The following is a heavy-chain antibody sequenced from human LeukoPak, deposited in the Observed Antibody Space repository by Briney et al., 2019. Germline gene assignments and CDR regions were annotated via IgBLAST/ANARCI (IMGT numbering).Heavy chain of an antibody. Sequence: KPGGSLRLSCAASGFTFNDYTMTWVRQAPGKGLEWVSSITGDCNYIFYADSVKGRFTISRDNAQNSLFLELNSLRGEDTAVYYCARERNFYYLDYWGQGALVTVSS. CDR2: ITGDCNYI. CDR1: GFTFNDYT. J-gene: IGHJ4*02. D-gene: IGHD3-3*01. V-gene: IGHV3-21*01. CDR3: ARERNFYYLDY.